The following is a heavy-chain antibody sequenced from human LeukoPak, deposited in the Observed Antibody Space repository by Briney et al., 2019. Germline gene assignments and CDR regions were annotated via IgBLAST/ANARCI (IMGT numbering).Heavy chain of an antibody. J-gene: IGHJ6*02. Sequence: GGSLRLSCAASGFNFNYVWMNWVRQAPGKGPEWVGRIRTRIEGETTDYGAPVKGRFTISRDDSKTTLFLQMNSLMTADSAVYYCTTERNWELLRPYGLDIWGQGTTVIVSS. CDR2: IRTRIEGETT. V-gene: IGHV3-15*01. CDR1: GFNFNYVW. D-gene: IGHD1-26*01. CDR3: TTERNWELLRPYGLDI.